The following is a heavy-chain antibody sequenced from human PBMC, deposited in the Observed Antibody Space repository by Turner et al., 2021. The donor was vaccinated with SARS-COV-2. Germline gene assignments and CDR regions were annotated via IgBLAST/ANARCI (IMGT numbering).Heavy chain of an antibody. CDR3: ASPGGNSGWFFAYDI. CDR1: RAPTSSSSHY. D-gene: IGHD6-19*01. CDR2: IYYSGST. Sequence: QLQLQESGPGLAKPSETLSLTCTVPRAPTSSSSHYWGWIRQPPGKELEWIGSIYYSGSTYYNPSLKSRVTISVDTSKNQFSLKLNSVTAADTAVYYCASPGGNSGWFFAYDIWGQGTMVTVSS. V-gene: IGHV4-39*01. J-gene: IGHJ3*02.